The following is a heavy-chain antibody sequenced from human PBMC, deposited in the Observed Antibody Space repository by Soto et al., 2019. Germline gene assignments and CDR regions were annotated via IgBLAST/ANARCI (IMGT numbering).Heavy chain of an antibody. CDR2: IYYSGSA. D-gene: IGHD3-10*01. CDR1: SGSISRGPYY. V-gene: IGHV4-31*03. Sequence: QVQLQESGPGLVKPSQTLSLTCNVSSGSISRGPYYWSWMRQHPGGGLEWIGYIYYSGSAYYNPSLESRVTMSIDTSNSHFSLKLISVTAADTAVYYCARGSMVRGVTPFDIWGHGTLVTVSS. CDR3: ARGSMVRGVTPFDI. J-gene: IGHJ3*02.